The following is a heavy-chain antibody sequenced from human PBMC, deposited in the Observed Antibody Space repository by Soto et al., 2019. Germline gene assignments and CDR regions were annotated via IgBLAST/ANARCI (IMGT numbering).Heavy chain of an antibody. CDR2: IYSGGST. Sequence: EVQLVESGGNLIQPGGSLRLSCTASGFTVRSSDMTWVRQAPGKGLEWVSVIYSGGSTYYAASVKGRFTISRDNSKNTLYLQMNSLRAEDTAVYYCARQSSSAYYYFYGMDVWGQGTTVTVAS. CDR1: GFTVRSSD. V-gene: IGHV3-53*01. D-gene: IGHD6-6*01. J-gene: IGHJ6*02. CDR3: ARQSSSAYYYFYGMDV.